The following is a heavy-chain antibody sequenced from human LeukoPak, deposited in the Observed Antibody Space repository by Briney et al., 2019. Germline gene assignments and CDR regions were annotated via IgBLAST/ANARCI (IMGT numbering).Heavy chain of an antibody. CDR3: ARGASLRYYYDSSAQGYFDY. CDR2: IIPIFGTA. CDR1: GGTCSSYA. J-gene: IGHJ4*02. Sequence: SVKVSCKASGGTCSSYAISWVRQAPGQGLEWMGGIIPIFGTANYAQKFQGRVTITADESTSTAYMELSSLRSEDTAVYYCARGASLRYYYDSSAQGYFDYWGQGTLVTVSS. D-gene: IGHD3-22*01. V-gene: IGHV1-69*13.